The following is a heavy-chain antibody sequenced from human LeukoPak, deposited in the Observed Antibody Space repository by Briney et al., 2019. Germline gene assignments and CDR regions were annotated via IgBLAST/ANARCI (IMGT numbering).Heavy chain of an antibody. CDR3: ARDGKIVGASGQDY. Sequence: PGGSLRLSCAASGFTFGSYWMHWVRQAPGKGLVWVSRINTDGGDTIYADSVKGRFTTSRDNAKNTLFLQMNSLRAEDTAVYYCARDGKIVGASGQDYWGQGTLVTVSS. CDR1: GFTFGSYW. D-gene: IGHD1-26*01. CDR2: INTDGGDT. V-gene: IGHV3-74*01. J-gene: IGHJ4*02.